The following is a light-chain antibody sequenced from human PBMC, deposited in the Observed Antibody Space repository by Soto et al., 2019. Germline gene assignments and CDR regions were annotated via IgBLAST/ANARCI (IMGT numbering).Light chain of an antibody. V-gene: IGKV1-39*01. Sequence: DIQMTQSPSTLSSSVGDRVTITFRASQSISSWLDWYQQKPGKAPKLLIYAASSLQSGVPSRFSGSGSGTDFTLTISSLQPEDFATYYCQQSYSTPLTFGGGTKVDI. CDR3: QQSYSTPLT. J-gene: IGKJ4*01. CDR2: AAS. CDR1: QSISSW.